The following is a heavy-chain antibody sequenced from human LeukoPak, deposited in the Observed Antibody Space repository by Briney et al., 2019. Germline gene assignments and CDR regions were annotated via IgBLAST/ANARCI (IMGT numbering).Heavy chain of an antibody. CDR2: INSDGSAT. V-gene: IGHV3-74*01. Sequence: GGSLRLSCAASGFPFSSYWMHWVRQVPGKGLLWVSRINSDGSATIYADSVRGRFTISRDNAKNTLYLQMSGLRVEDTAVYHCASDSPYYGMDVWGQGTTVTVS. CDR1: GFPFSSYW. CDR3: ASDSPYYGMDV. J-gene: IGHJ6*02.